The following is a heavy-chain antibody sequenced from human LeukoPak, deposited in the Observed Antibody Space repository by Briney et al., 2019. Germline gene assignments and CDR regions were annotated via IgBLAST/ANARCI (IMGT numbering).Heavy chain of an antibody. J-gene: IGHJ4*02. D-gene: IGHD6-13*01. CDR1: GATFTSYA. CDR2: IIPIFGTA. Sequence: SVTVSCTASGATFTSYAISWVRHAPGQGLEWMGGIIPIFGTANYAQKFQGRVTITTDESTSTAYMELSSLRSEDTAVYYCARGSSSSWYYFDYWGQGTLVTVSS. CDR3: ARGSSSSWYYFDY. V-gene: IGHV1-69*05.